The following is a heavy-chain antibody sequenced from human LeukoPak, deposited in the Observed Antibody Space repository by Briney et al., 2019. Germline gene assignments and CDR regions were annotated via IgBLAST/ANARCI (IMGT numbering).Heavy chain of an antibody. CDR1: DGSISNFY. V-gene: IGHV4-59*08. J-gene: IGHJ4*02. CDR3: ARLTPWYGSGTYSYFDS. Sequence: PSETLSLTCTVSDGSISNFYWGWIRQPPGKGLGYIGYIYYSGSTNYNPSLKSRVTISVDTSKNQFSLKVSSVTAADTGIYYCARLTPWYGSGTYSYFDSWGQGTLVTVSS. D-gene: IGHD3-10*01. CDR2: IYYSGST.